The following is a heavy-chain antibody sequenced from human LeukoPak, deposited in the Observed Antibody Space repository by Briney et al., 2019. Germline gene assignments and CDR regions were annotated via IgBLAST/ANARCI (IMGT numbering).Heavy chain of an antibody. J-gene: IGHJ4*02. CDR2: ISSSSSYI. Sequence: GGSLRLSCAASGFTFSSYSMNWVRQAPGKGLEWVSSISSSSSYIYYADSVKGRFTISRDNAKNSLYLQMNSLRAEDTAVYYCAKNRLGYCSSTSCHFDYWGQGTLVTVSS. CDR3: AKNRLGYCSSTSCHFDY. CDR1: GFTFSSYS. D-gene: IGHD2-2*01. V-gene: IGHV3-21*04.